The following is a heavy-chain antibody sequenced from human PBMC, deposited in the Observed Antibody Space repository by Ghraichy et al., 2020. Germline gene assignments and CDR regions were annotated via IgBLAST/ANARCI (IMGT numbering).Heavy chain of an antibody. V-gene: IGHV4-61*01. J-gene: IGHJ4*02. CDR2: VYHSGDT. D-gene: IGHD3-9*01. CDR3: ARQFDGRDFFDQ. CDR1: GVSVSGDTYS. Sequence: SETLSLTCTVSGVSVSGDTYSWSWIRQPPGKGLEWIGDVYHSGDTTYNPSLSGRVTISIDTSKKQFSLNLRSVTAADTGVYFCARQFDGRDFFDQWGQGTLVTVSS.